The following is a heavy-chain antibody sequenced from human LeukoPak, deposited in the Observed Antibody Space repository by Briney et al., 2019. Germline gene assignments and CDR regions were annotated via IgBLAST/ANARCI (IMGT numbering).Heavy chain of an antibody. J-gene: IGHJ4*02. CDR2: ITGSGGTT. CDR3: AKRGSGWSFDY. Sequence: GGSLRLSCAASGFTFSNYAMSWVRQAPGKGLEWVSAITGSGGTTNYADSVKGRFTISRDNSKNTLYLQMNSLRAEDTAVYYCAKRGSGWSFDYWGQGTLVTVSS. D-gene: IGHD6-19*01. V-gene: IGHV3-23*01. CDR1: GFTFSNYA.